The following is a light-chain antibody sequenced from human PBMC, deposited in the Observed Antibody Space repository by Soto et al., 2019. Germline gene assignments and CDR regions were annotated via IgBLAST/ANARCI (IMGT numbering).Light chain of an antibody. CDR3: QQSYGTHLT. V-gene: IGKV1-39*01. J-gene: IGKJ4*01. CDR2: AAS. Sequence: DMEMTQSPSSLSASVGDRVTITCRASQSIRNYLNWYQHKPGKVPKFLIYAASSLQSGVPTRFSGSGSGTDFTLTINSLQPEDFATYYCQQSYGTHLTFGGGTKIEIK. CDR1: QSIRNY.